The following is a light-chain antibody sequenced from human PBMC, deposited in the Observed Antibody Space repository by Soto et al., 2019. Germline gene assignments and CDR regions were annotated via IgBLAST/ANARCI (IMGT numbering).Light chain of an antibody. CDR1: SSDVGGYNY. CDR2: EVN. Sequence: SVLTQPPSASGSPGQSVAISCTGTSSDVGGYNYVSWYQQHPGKAPKLMIYEVNKRPSGVPDRFSGSKSGNTASLTVSGLQAEDEADYYCSSYAGSSNVFGTGTKVTVX. J-gene: IGLJ1*01. CDR3: SSYAGSSNV. V-gene: IGLV2-8*01.